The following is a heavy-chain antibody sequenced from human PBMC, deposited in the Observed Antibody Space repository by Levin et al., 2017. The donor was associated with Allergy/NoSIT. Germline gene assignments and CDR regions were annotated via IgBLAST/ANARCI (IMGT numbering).Heavy chain of an antibody. CDR3: ARQLGNFWSGYNYFDY. Sequence: PGGSPRLSCAASGFTFSSYEMNWVRRAPGKGLEWVSYISSTGSTIYSADSVKGRFTISRDNAKNSLYLHMNSLRAEDTAVYYCARQLGNFWSGYNYFDYWGQGTLVTVSS. CDR2: ISSTGSTI. D-gene: IGHD3-3*01. J-gene: IGHJ4*02. CDR1: GFTFSSYE. V-gene: IGHV3-48*03.